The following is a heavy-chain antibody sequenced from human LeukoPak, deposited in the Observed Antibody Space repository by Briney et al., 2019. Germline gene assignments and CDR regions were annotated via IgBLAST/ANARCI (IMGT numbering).Heavy chain of an antibody. CDR1: GGSFSTYA. Sequence: SVKVSCKASGGSFSTYAISWVRQAPGQALEWMEGIIPFFDTPSHAQKFQRRVTITAYESTNTAYMEASSLTSEDTALYYCARYKVLSHQDSSMVPGVYYYYGIDVWGLGTTVTVSS. J-gene: IGHJ6*02. V-gene: IGHV1-69*01. D-gene: IGHD3-10*01. CDR3: ARYKVLSHQDSSMVPGVYYYYGIDV. CDR2: IIPFFDTP.